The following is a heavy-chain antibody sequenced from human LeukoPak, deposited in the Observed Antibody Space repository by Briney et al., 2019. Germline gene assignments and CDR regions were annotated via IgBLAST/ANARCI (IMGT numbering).Heavy chain of an antibody. Sequence: GGSLRLSCAASGFTVSSNYMSWVRQAPGKGLEWVSLIYSGGDGGSTFYADSVKGRFTISRDNSKNALYLQMYSLRADDTAVYYCVRDYTVLTGSAMDVWGQGTTVTVSS. V-gene: IGHV3-53*01. CDR2: IYSGGDGGST. J-gene: IGHJ6*02. CDR1: GFTVSSNY. CDR3: VRDYTVLTGSAMDV. D-gene: IGHD3-9*01.